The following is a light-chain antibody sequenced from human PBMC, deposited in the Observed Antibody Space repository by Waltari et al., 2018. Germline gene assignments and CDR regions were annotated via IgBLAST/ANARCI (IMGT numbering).Light chain of an antibody. Sequence: QTVVTQEPSLTVSPGGTVTLTCASSTGAVSSSHYPNWLQQKPGQAPRTLIYSTTKKNSWTPARCAGSLLAGKAALTLSGVQPEDEADYYCLLYYGGASVFGGGTRLTVL. CDR3: LLYYGGASV. V-gene: IGLV7-43*01. J-gene: IGLJ2*01. CDR2: STT. CDR1: TGAVSSSHY.